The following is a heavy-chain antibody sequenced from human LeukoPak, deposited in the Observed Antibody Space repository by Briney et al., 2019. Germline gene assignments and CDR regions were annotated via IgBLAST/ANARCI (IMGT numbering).Heavy chain of an antibody. V-gene: IGHV3-48*04. D-gene: IGHD6-13*01. CDR1: GFTFSDYS. Sequence: GGSLRLSCAASGFTFSDYSMNWVRQAPGKGLEWVPYIGRRSNRIYYADSAKGRFTISRDNAKNSLYLQMNSLRAEDTAVYYCAKSPSSWSFDYWGQGTLVTVSS. CDR2: IGRRSNRI. J-gene: IGHJ4*02. CDR3: AKSPSSWSFDY.